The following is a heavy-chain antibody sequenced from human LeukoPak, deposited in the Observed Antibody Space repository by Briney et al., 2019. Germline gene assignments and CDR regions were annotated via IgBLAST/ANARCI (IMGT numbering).Heavy chain of an antibody. CDR2: IKQDGSEK. CDR1: GFTFSTYW. Sequence: PGGSLRLSGTTPGFTFSTYWMSWVRQAPGKGLEWVANIKQDGSEKYYVDSVKGRFTISRDNARNSLYLQMNSLQAEDTAVYYCASGDGFDFWGLGTLVTVSS. CDR3: ASGDGFDF. V-gene: IGHV3-7*01. J-gene: IGHJ4*02.